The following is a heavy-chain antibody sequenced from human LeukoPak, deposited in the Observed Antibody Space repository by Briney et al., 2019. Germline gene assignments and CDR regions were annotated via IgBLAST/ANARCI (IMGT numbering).Heavy chain of an antibody. CDR3: ARYEAVAGVFDS. CDR1: GYSIGSGYY. D-gene: IGHD6-19*01. CDR2: IYISGST. J-gene: IGHJ4*02. Sequence: SETLSLTCTVSGYSIGSGYYWSWIRQPAGKGLEWIGRIYISGSTNYNPSLKSRVTISVDTSKNQFSLRLSSVTAADTAVYYCARYEAVAGVFDSWGQGTLVTVSS. V-gene: IGHV4-61*02.